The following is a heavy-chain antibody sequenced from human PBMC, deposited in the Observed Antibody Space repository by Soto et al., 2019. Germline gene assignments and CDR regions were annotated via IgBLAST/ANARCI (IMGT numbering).Heavy chain of an antibody. CDR3: AREGDYYDSSGYHSNFDY. CDR1: GGSISSYY. D-gene: IGHD3-22*01. Sequence: SETLSLTCTVSGGSISSYYWSWIRQPPGKGLEWIGYIYYSGSTNYNPSLKSRVTISVDTSKNQFSLKLSSVTAADTAVYYCAREGDYYDSSGYHSNFDYWGQGTLVTVSS. CDR2: IYYSGST. V-gene: IGHV4-59*01. J-gene: IGHJ4*02.